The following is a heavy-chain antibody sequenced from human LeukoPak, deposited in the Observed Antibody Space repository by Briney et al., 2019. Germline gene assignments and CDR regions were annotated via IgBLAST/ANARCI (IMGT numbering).Heavy chain of an antibody. Sequence: GGSLRLSCAASGFTFSSYAMSRVRQAPGKGLEWVSAISGSGGSTYYADSVKGRFTISRDNSKNTLYLQMNSLRAEDTAVYYCAKDFYVGPVLARYFDYWGQGPLVTVSS. CDR3: AKDFYVGPVLARYFDY. CDR1: GFTFSSYA. V-gene: IGHV3-23*01. CDR2: ISGSGGST. D-gene: IGHD2-8*02. J-gene: IGHJ4*02.